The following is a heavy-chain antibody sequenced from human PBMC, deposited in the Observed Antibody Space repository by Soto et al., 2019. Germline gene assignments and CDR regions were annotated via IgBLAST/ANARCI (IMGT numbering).Heavy chain of an antibody. Sequence: GGSLRLSCSACGFTFSSYAMHWVRQAPGKGLEYVSAISSNGGSTYYADSVKGRFTISRDNSKNTLYLQMSSLRAEDTAVYYCVKDQYYYDSSGLLDYWGQGTLVTVSS. CDR3: VKDQYYYDSSGLLDY. D-gene: IGHD3-22*01. CDR1: GFTFSSYA. V-gene: IGHV3-64D*06. CDR2: ISSNGGST. J-gene: IGHJ4*02.